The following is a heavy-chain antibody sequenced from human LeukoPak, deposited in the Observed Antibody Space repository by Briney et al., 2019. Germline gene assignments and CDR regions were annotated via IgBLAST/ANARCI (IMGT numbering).Heavy chain of an antibody. CDR1: GFTFSSYW. V-gene: IGHV3-74*01. CDR2: INSDGST. CDR3: VRDRGYYDSSGYYSFDY. J-gene: IGHJ4*02. D-gene: IGHD3-22*01. Sequence: GGSLRLSCAASGFTFSSYWMHWVRQAPGKGLVWVSRINSDGSTSSADSVKGRFTISRDNAKNTLYLQMNSLRAEDTAVYYCVRDRGYYDSSGYYSFDYWGQGTLVTVAS.